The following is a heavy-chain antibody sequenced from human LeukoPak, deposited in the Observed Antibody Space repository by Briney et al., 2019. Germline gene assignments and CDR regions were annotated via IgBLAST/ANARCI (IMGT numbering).Heavy chain of an antibody. Sequence: PSETLSLTCTVSGGSISSYYWSWIRQPAGKGLEWIGRIYTSGSTSYNPSLKSRVTMSVDTSKNQFSLKLSSVTAADTAVYYCARDGDYDILTGYLHAFDIWGQGTMVTVSS. D-gene: IGHD3-9*01. V-gene: IGHV4-4*07. CDR3: ARDGDYDILTGYLHAFDI. CDR1: GGSISSYY. CDR2: IYTSGST. J-gene: IGHJ3*02.